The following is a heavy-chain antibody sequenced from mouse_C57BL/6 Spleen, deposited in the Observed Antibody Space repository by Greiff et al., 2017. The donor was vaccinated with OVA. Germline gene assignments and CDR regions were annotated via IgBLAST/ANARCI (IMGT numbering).Heavy chain of an antibody. Sequence: QVQLQQPGAELVRPGSSVKLSCKASGYTFTSYWMHWVKQRPIQGLEWIGNIDPSDSETHYNQKFKDKATLTVDKSSSTAYMQLSSLTSEDSAVYYCARWGLRLPLDYWGQGTTLTVSS. CDR1: GYTFTSYW. CDR2: IDPSDSET. D-gene: IGHD3-2*02. V-gene: IGHV1-52*01. J-gene: IGHJ2*01. CDR3: ARWGLRLPLDY.